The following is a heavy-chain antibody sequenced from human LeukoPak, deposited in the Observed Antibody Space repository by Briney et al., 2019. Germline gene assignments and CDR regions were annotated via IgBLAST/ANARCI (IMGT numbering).Heavy chain of an antibody. Sequence: GGSLRLSCADSLFTFLGYTGRSVPQAPGKGLEWVSVVSGRGDSTHYADSVKGRFTISRDNSKNTLYLQMNRLRAEDTAVYYCPRVMYSSGDSVSDYWGEGALVTVSS. D-gene: IGHD3-22*01. CDR1: LFTFLGYT. CDR3: PRVMYSSGDSVSDY. J-gene: IGHJ4*02. V-gene: IGHV3-23*01. CDR2: VSGRGDST.